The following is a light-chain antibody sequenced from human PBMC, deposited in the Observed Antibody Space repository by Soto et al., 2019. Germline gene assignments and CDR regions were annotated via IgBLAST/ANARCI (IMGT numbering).Light chain of an antibody. CDR2: GAS. Sequence: EIVLTQSPGTLSLSPGERATLSCRASQSVSSSYLAWYQQKPGQAPRLLIYGASSRATGIPDRFSGSGSGTDFTLTISTLEPEDSAVYYCQQYGSSPKSFGQGTKVYIK. J-gene: IGKJ1*01. CDR3: QQYGSSPKS. V-gene: IGKV3-20*01. CDR1: QSVSSSY.